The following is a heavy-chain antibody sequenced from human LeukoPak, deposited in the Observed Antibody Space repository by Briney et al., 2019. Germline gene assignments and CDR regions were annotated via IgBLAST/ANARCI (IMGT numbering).Heavy chain of an antibody. V-gene: IGHV1-46*01. Sequence: GGSVKVSGKASGYTFTSYYMHWVRQAPGQGLEWMGIINPSGGSTSYAQKFQGRVTMTRDTSTSTVYMELSSLRSEDTAVYYCSSCSSTSCTDYWGQGTLVTVSS. CDR2: INPSGGST. CDR3: SSCSSTSCTDY. CDR1: GYTFTSYY. D-gene: IGHD2-2*01. J-gene: IGHJ4*02.